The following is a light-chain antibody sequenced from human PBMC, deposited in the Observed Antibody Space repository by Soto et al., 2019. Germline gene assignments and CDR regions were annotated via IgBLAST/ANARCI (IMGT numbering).Light chain of an antibody. Sequence: VLTQSPGTLSLSLGDRATLSCRASQSVDHAYVAWYQQRPGQAPSLLIYGASTRPPDVPERFSGSGSGTDFTLTISRLEPEDSAVYYCQQYGNSPWTFGQGTKVEIK. CDR1: QSVDHAY. CDR3: QQYGNSPWT. CDR2: GAS. V-gene: IGKV3-20*01. J-gene: IGKJ1*01.